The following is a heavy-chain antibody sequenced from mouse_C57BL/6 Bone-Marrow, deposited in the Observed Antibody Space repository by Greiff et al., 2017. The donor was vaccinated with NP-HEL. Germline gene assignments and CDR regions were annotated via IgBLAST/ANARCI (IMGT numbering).Heavy chain of an antibody. Sequence: QVQLQQSGAELARPGASVKLSCKASGYTFTSYGISWVKQRTGQGLEWIGEIYPRSGNTYYNEKFKGKATLTADKSSSTAYMELRSRTSEDSAVYFCARPLRQGFAYWGQGTLVTVSA. CDR2: IYPRSGNT. J-gene: IGHJ3*01. CDR1: GYTFTSYG. CDR3: ARPLRQGFAY. D-gene: IGHD3-2*02. V-gene: IGHV1-81*01.